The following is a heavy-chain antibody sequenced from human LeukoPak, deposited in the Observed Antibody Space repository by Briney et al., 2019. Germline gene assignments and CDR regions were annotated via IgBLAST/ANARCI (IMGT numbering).Heavy chain of an antibody. CDR2: INPNSGGT. V-gene: IGHV1-2*02. CDR3: ARNGGSSGYYSIDY. D-gene: IGHD3-22*01. Sequence: GASVKVSCKASGYTFTGYYMHWVRQAPGQGLEWMGWINPNSGGTNYAQKFQGRVTMTRDTSISTAYMELSRLRSDDTAVYYCARNGGSSGYYSIDYWGQGTLVTVSS. CDR1: GYTFTGYY. J-gene: IGHJ4*02.